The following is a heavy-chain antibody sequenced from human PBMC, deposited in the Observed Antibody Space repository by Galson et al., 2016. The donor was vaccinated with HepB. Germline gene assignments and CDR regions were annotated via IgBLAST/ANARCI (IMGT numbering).Heavy chain of an antibody. CDR1: GDSISSYY. CDR2: IYYTGST. J-gene: IGHJ6*02. D-gene: IGHD1-26*01. Sequence: SETLSLTCSVSGDSISSYYWTWIRQPPGKGLEWIGYIYYTGSTKYKSSLKGRVSISVDTSKNQLSLRLTSVTAADTAMYFCSGSRGPDFYYYGMAVWGQGTTVTVSS. V-gene: IGHV4-59*08. CDR3: SGSRGPDFYYYGMAV.